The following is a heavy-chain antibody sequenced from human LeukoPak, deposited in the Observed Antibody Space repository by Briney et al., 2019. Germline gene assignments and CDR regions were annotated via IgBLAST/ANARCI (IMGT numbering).Heavy chain of an antibody. CDR2: ISPNGGGT. CDR3: AGGITGGDF. Sequence: ASVKVSCKASGYTFTAYDIHWVREAPGQGLEWMGWISPNGGGTNYAQEFQGRVTMTRNTSISTAYMELSRLRSDDTALYYCAGGITGGDFWGQGTLVTVSS. J-gene: IGHJ4*02. CDR1: GYTFTAYD. D-gene: IGHD1-14*01. V-gene: IGHV1-2*02.